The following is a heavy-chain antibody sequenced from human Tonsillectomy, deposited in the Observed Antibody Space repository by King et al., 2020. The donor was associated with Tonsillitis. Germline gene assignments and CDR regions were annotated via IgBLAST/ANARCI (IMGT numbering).Heavy chain of an antibody. D-gene: IGHD3-10*01. CDR1: GYSISSGYS. Sequence: QLQESGPGLVKPSETLSLTCAVSGYSISSGYSWGWIRQPPGKGLEWIGSIYHSGSTYYNPSLKSRVTISVDTSKNQFSLRLSSVTAADTAVYYCARDGADYYGSGSYKFRGQGTLVTVSS. CDR3: ARDGADYYGSGSYKF. J-gene: IGHJ4*02. V-gene: IGHV4-38-2*02. CDR2: IYHSGST.